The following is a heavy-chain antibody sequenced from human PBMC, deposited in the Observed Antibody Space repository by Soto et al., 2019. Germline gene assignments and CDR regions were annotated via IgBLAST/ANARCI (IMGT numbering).Heavy chain of an antibody. D-gene: IGHD2-8*01. CDR1: CGSIRNSSYY. Sequence: LETLSLTCTVSCGSIRNSSYYWGWIRQPPGKGLEGIGSIYYSGSTYYNPSLKSRVTISVDTSKNQFSLKLSSVTAADTAVYYCARRRLRLGYCTNGVCRGSSYNWFDPWGQGTLVTVSS. CDR3: ARRRLRLGYCTNGVCRGSSYNWFDP. CDR2: IYYSGST. V-gene: IGHV4-39*01. J-gene: IGHJ5*02.